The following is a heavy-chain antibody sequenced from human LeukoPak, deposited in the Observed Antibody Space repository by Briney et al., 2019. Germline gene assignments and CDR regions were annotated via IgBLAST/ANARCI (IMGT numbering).Heavy chain of an antibody. CDR1: GGTFSSYA. J-gene: IGHJ6*02. Sequence: GASVKVSCTASGGTFSSYAISWVRQAPGQGLEWMGRIIPILGIANYAQKFQGRVTITADKSTSTAYMELSSLRSEDTAVYYCARGYYDSSALGMDVWGQGTTVTVSS. D-gene: IGHD3-22*01. CDR2: IIPILGIA. V-gene: IGHV1-69*04. CDR3: ARGYYDSSALGMDV.